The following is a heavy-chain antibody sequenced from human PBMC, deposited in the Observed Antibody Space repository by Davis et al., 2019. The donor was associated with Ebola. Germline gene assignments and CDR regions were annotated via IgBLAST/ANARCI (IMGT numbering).Heavy chain of an antibody. J-gene: IGHJ6*02. CDR2: IHHSGKT. CDR1: GVSISGNNW. Sequence: SETLSLTCAVSGVSISGNNWWRWVRQSPGKGLEWIGEIHHSGKTTYNPSLKSRVTISVDKSKNQFSLKLTSVTAADTAVYYCAREAEDYYGVDVWGQGTTVTVSS. CDR3: AREAEDYYGVDV. V-gene: IGHV4-4*02.